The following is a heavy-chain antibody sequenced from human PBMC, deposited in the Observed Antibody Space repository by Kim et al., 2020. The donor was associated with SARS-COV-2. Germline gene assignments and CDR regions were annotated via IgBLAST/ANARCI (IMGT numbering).Heavy chain of an antibody. CDR3: ARDYEYVWGTLGY. V-gene: IGHV1-2*02. D-gene: IGHD3-16*01. J-gene: IGHJ4*02. Sequence: NYAKKFQGRVTMTRDTSISTAYMELSRLRSDDTAVYYCARDYEYVWGTLGYWGQGTLVTVSS.